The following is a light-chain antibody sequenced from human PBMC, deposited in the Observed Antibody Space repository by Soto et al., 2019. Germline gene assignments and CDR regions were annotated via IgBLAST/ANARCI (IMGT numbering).Light chain of an antibody. CDR3: QQYEDLPLT. V-gene: IGKV1-33*01. Sequence: DVQMTQSPSSLSASVGDRVIITCKANQSIANFLNWFQHKPGEAPKLLISDASHLELGVPSRFSGSRSGKDFVLAISNLQSEDVATYFCQQYEDLPLTFGGGTKVDI. CDR2: DAS. J-gene: IGKJ4*01. CDR1: QSIANF.